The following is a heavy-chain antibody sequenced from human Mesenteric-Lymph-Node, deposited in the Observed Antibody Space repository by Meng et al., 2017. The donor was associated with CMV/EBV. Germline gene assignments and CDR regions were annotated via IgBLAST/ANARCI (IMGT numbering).Heavy chain of an antibody. D-gene: IGHD2-2*02. CDR3: ARDPGQLLYGASDY. J-gene: IGHJ4*02. V-gene: IGHV3-21*01. CDR1: GFTFSSYW. Sequence: GESLKISCAASGFTFSSYWMSWVRQAPGKGLEWVSSISSSSSYIYYADSVKGRFTISRDNAKNSLYLQMNSLRAEDTAVYYCARDPGQLLYGASDYWGQGTLVTVSS. CDR2: ISSSSSYI.